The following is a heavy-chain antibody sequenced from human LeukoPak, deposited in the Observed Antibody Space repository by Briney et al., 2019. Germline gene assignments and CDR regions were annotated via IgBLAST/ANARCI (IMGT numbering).Heavy chain of an antibody. V-gene: IGHV3-23*01. CDR3: AKDLEGARAFDY. D-gene: IGHD1-26*01. J-gene: IGHJ4*02. CDR2: ISGSGGST. Sequence: PGGSLRLSCAASGFTFSSYAMSWVRQAPGKGLEWVSAISGSGGSTYYADSVKGRFTISRNNSKNTLYLQMNSLRAEDTAVYYCAKDLEGARAFDYWGQGTLVTVSS. CDR1: GFTFSSYA.